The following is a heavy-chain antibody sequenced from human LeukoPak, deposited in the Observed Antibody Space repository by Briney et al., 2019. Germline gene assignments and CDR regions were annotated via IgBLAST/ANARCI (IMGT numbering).Heavy chain of an antibody. J-gene: IGHJ5*02. CDR2: IYYSGNT. D-gene: IGHD3-10*01. CDR1: GGSISSYY. Sequence: SETLSLTCTVSGGSISSYYWSWIRQPPGKGLEWIGYIYYSGNTYYNPSLKSRVTISVATSKNQFSLKLSSVIAADTAMYYCARESNYHGSGTGWFDPWGQGTLVTVSS. CDR3: ARESNYHGSGTGWFDP. V-gene: IGHV4-59*12.